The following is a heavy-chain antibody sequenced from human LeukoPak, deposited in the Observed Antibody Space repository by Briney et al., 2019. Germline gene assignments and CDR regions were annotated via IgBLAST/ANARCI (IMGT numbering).Heavy chain of an antibody. J-gene: IGHJ4*02. CDR3: AKDRMYKSGHYFDN. CDR2: ISYDGSNK. V-gene: IGHV3-30-3*01. Sequence: GGSLRLSCAASGLTFSSYAMHWVRQAPGKGLEWVAVISYDGSNKYYADSVKGRFTISRDNSKNTLYLQMNSLRAEDTAVYYCAKDRMYKSGHYFDNWGQGTLVTVSS. D-gene: IGHD6-19*01. CDR1: GLTFSSYA.